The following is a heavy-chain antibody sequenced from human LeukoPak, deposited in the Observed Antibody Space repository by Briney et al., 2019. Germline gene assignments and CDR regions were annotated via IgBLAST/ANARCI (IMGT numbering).Heavy chain of an antibody. J-gene: IGHJ4*02. CDR3: ARGPAVAGTRFMNY. Sequence: GGSLRLSCAASGFTFSSYSMNWVRQAPGKGLEWVSSISSSSSYIYYADSVKGRFTISRDNAKNSLYLQMNSLRAEDTAVYYCARGPAVAGTRFMNYWGQGTLVTVSS. CDR1: GFTFSSYS. V-gene: IGHV3-21*01. D-gene: IGHD6-19*01. CDR2: ISSSSSYI.